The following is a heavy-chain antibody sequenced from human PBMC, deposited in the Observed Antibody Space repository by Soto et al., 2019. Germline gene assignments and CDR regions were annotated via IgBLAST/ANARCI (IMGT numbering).Heavy chain of an antibody. V-gene: IGHV4-59*01. CDR3: ARAVAAADLDY. J-gene: IGHJ4*02. Sequence: PSETLSLTCTVSGGSISSYYWSWIRQPPGKGLEWIGYIYYSGSTNYNPSLKSRVTISVDTSKNQFSLKLSSVTAADTAVYYCARAVAAADLDYWGQGTLVTVSS. CDR1: GGSISSYY. D-gene: IGHD6-13*01. CDR2: IYYSGST.